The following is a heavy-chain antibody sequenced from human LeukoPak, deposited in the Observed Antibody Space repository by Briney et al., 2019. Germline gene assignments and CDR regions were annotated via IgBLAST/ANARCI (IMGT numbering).Heavy chain of an antibody. CDR2: IDPSDSYT. J-gene: IGHJ5*02. Sequence: GESLKISCKGSGYSFTSYWISWVRQMPGKGLEWMGRIDPSDSYTNYSPSFQGHVTISADKSISTAYLQWSSLKASDTAMYYCARLAAGSSSWNWFDPWGQGTLVIVS. CDR3: ARLAAGSSSWNWFDP. CDR1: GYSFTSYW. D-gene: IGHD6-13*01. V-gene: IGHV5-10-1*01.